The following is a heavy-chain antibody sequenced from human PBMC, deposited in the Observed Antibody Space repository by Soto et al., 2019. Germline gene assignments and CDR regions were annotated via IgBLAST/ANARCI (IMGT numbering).Heavy chain of an antibody. CDR3: ARRERYSSGWPYYYYYYGMDV. J-gene: IGHJ6*02. V-gene: IGHV4-39*01. Sequence: SETLSLTCTVSGGSISRSSYYWGWIRQPPGKGLEWIGSIYYSGSTYYNPSLKSRVTISVDTSKNQFSLKLSSVTAADTAVYYCARRERYSSGWPYYYYYYGMDVWGQGTTVTVS. CDR2: IYYSGST. CDR1: GGSISRSSYY. D-gene: IGHD6-19*01.